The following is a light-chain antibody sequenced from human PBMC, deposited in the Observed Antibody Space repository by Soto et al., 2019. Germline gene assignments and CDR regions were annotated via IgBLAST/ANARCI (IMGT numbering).Light chain of an antibody. J-gene: IGKJ1*01. Sequence: DIQMTQSPSTLSASVGDRATITCRASQSISSRLAWYQQKPGKAPKLLIYKASSLESGVPSRFSGSGSATAFTLTSSSLQPDDFATYYCQQYNSYPWTFGQGTKVEIK. CDR1: QSISSR. CDR3: QQYNSYPWT. CDR2: KAS. V-gene: IGKV1-5*03.